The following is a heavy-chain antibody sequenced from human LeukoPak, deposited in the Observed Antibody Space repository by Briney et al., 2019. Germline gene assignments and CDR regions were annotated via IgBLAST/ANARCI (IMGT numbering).Heavy chain of an antibody. J-gene: IGHJ3*02. CDR3: RRGLNTRKSGTRFDVFEI. D-gene: IGHD3-10*01. Sequence: SETLSLTCAVSGCSISSYDWSWIRQPPGKGLEWIGYVYYSGGTNYNPTLKSGVTTSADATTNQSSQSLSCVTAAEAAVYYYRRGLNTRKSGTRFDVFEISGQGTMVTVSS. V-gene: IGHV4-59*01. CDR2: VYYSGGT. CDR1: GCSISSYD.